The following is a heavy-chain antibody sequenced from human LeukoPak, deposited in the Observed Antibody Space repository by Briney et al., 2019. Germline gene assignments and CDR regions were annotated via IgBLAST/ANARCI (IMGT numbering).Heavy chain of an antibody. Sequence: WETLSLTCTVSGGSISSSSYYWGWIRQPPGKGLEWIGSIYYSGSTYYNPSLKSRVTISVDTSKNQFSLKLSSVTAADTAVYYCARRPSGGLRYFHWDYWGQGTLVTVSS. D-gene: IGHD3-9*01. V-gene: IGHV4-39*01. CDR1: GGSISSSSYY. J-gene: IGHJ4*02. CDR3: ARRPSGGLRYFHWDY. CDR2: IYYSGST.